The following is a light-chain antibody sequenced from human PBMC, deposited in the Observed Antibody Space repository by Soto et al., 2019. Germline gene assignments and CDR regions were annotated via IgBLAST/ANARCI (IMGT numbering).Light chain of an antibody. J-gene: IGLJ1*01. CDR3: AAWDDSLNGFDV. CDR2: SNN. V-gene: IGLV1-44*01. CDR1: SSNIGSNT. Sequence: QAVVTQPPSASGTPGQRVTISCSGSSSNIGSNTVNLYQQLPGTAPKLLIYSNNQRPSRVPDRFSASKSGTSASLAISGLQSEDEADYYCAAWDDSLNGFDVFGTGIKLTVL.